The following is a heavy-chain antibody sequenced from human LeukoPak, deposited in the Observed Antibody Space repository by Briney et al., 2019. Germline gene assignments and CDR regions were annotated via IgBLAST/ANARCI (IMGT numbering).Heavy chain of an antibody. CDR2: VYYSGSS. J-gene: IGHJ4*02. V-gene: IGHV4-39*07. D-gene: IGHD3-10*01. Sequence: KPSETLSLTCTVSGDSIRSSSYYWGRIRQPPGKGLEWIGNVYYSGSSYYNPSLKSRVTISVDTSKNQFSLKLTSVTAADTAIYYCARALSGYGSGKGYFDYWGQGTLVTVSS. CDR3: ARALSGYGSGKGYFDY. CDR1: GDSIRSSSYY.